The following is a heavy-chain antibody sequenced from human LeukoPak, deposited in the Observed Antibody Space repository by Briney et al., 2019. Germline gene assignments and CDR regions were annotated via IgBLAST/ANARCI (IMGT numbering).Heavy chain of an antibody. CDR1: GYTFTDYY. J-gene: IGHJ3*02. CDR3: ARDGAFDM. V-gene: IGHV1-2*02. Sequence: GASVKVSCKASGYTFTDYYMHWLRQAPGQGLEWMGWMNPNSGGTNYAQKFQGRVTMTRDTSISTAYMELSGLTSDDTAVYYCARDGAFDMWGQGTMVTVSS. CDR2: MNPNSGGT.